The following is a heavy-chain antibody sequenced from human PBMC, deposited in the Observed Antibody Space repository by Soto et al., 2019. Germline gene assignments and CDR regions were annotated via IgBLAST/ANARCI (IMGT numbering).Heavy chain of an antibody. V-gene: IGHV3-23*01. CDR2: ISGSGGST. Sequence: EVQLLESGGGLVQPGGSLRLSCAASGFTFSNYAMNWVRQAPGKGLEWVSVISGSGGSTYYADSVKGRFTISRDNSKNTLYLQINSLRAEDTAVYYCARRSSSWYFDYWGQGTLVTVSS. CDR1: GFTFSNYA. J-gene: IGHJ4*02. CDR3: ARRSSSWYFDY. D-gene: IGHD6-13*01.